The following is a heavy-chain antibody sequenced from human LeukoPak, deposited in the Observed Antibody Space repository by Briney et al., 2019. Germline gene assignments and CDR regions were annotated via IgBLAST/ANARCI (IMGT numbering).Heavy chain of an antibody. CDR2: ISGSGGST. J-gene: IGHJ4*02. Sequence: PGGSLRLSCAASGFTFSSYAMSWVRQAPGKGLEWVSAISGSGGSTYHADSVEGRFTISRDNSKNTLYLQMNSLRAEDTAVYYCAGDTKSGYYTGDFDYWGQGTLVTVSS. V-gene: IGHV3-23*01. CDR1: GFTFSSYA. CDR3: AGDTKSGYYTGDFDY. D-gene: IGHD3-3*01.